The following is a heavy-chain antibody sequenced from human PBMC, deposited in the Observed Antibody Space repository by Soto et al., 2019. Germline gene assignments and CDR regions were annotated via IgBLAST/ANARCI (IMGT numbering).Heavy chain of an antibody. J-gene: IGHJ6*02. D-gene: IGHD6-13*01. CDR1: GFTFSSYA. V-gene: IGHV3-30-3*01. CDR3: ARESPGYSSSWYSFPYYGMDV. CDR2: ISYDGSNK. Sequence: QVQLVESGGGVVQPGRSLRLSCAASGFTFSSYAMHWVRQAPGKGLEWVAVISYDGSNKYYADSVKGRFTISRDNSKNTLYLQMNSLRAEDTAVYYCARESPGYSSSWYSFPYYGMDVWGQGITVTVSS.